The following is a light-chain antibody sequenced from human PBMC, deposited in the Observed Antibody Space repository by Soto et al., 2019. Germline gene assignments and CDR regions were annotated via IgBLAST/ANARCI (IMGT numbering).Light chain of an antibody. CDR3: NHYGYGAGT. CDR2: DAS. V-gene: IGKV3-20*01. J-gene: IGKJ2*02. CDR1: ETVGSNY. Sequence: EVVLTQSPGTLSLSPGDRATLSCRASETVGSNYLAWYQQQPGQAPRLLIFDASSRATGIPDRFSGSGSGTEFSLTISRLEPEDSAVYFCNHYGYGAGTFGQGTKLEI.